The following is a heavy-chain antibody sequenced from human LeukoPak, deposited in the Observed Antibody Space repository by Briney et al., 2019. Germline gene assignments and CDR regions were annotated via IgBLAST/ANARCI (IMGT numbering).Heavy chain of an antibody. Sequence: GESLKISCKGSGYSFTRYWIAWVRHMPGKGLEWMGIIYPDDSDTTYSPSFQGQVTISADKSISTAYLQWRGLKASDTAMYYCARHAVAGYYYMDVWGKGTTVTVSS. CDR2: IYPDDSDT. D-gene: IGHD2-15*01. CDR3: ARHAVAGYYYMDV. V-gene: IGHV5-51*01. CDR1: GYSFTRYW. J-gene: IGHJ6*03.